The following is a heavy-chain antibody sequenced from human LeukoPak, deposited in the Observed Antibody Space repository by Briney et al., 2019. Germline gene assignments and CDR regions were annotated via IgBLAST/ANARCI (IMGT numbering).Heavy chain of an antibody. CDR1: GGSFSGYY. D-gene: IGHD3-10*01. CDR3: ARSLWLGG. J-gene: IGHJ4*02. V-gene: IGHV4-34*01. CDR2: INHSGST. Sequence: SETLSLTCAVYGGSFSGYYWSWIRQPPGKGLEWIGEINHSGSTNYNPSLKSRVTISVDTSKNQFSLKLSSVTAADTAVYYCARSLWLGGWGQGTLVTVSS.